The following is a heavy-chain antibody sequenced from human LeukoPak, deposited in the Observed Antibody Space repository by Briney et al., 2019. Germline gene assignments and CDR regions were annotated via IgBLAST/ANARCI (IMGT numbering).Heavy chain of an antibody. Sequence: GASVKVSCRASGYTFTSYGISWVRQAPGQGLEWMGWISAYNGNTNYAQKLQGRVTMTTDTSTSTAYMELRSLRSDDTAVYYCARVSNYYYYYYMDVWGKGTTVTISS. CDR2: ISAYNGNT. V-gene: IGHV1-18*01. CDR3: ARVSNYYYYYYMDV. J-gene: IGHJ6*03. CDR1: GYTFTSYG.